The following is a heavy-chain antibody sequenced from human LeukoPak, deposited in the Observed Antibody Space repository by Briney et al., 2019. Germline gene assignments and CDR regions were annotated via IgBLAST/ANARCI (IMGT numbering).Heavy chain of an antibody. V-gene: IGHV3-23*01. Sequence: GGSLRLSCAASGFTFRSYAMNWVRQAPGKGLDWVSGISGSGINTYYADSVKGRFTISRDNSKNTLFLQMNSLRAEDTAVYYCARDSGSSWYTPLFDYWGQGTLVTVSS. J-gene: IGHJ4*02. CDR2: ISGSGINT. CDR3: ARDSGSSWYTPLFDY. D-gene: IGHD6-13*01. CDR1: GFTFRSYA.